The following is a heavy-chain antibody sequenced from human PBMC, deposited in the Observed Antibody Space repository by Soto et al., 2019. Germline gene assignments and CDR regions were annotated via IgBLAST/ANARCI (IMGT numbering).Heavy chain of an antibody. CDR2: INHSGST. D-gene: IGHD4-17*01. CDR1: GGSFSGYY. Sequence: KSSETLSLTCAVYGGSFSGYYWSWIRQPPGKGLEWIGEINHSGSTNYNPSLKSRVTISVDTSKNQFSLKLSSVTAADTAVYYCARSTYYGDYFRWGIYWGQGTLVTVSS. J-gene: IGHJ4*02. CDR3: ARSTYYGDYFRWGIY. V-gene: IGHV4-34*01.